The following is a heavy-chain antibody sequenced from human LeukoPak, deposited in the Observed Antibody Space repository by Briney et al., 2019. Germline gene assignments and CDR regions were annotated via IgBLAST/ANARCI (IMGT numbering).Heavy chain of an antibody. J-gene: IGHJ4*02. D-gene: IGHD3-22*01. CDR1: GFTFRSYD. CDR3: ARGWEYDSSGYYQYYFDY. V-gene: IGHV3-30*02. CDR2: IRNDGSDK. Sequence: GGSLRLSCAASGFTFRSYDMHWVRQAPGKGLEWLAFIRNDGSDKYYLDSVKGRFTISRDKTKNTLYLQMTSLRAEDTAVYYCARGWEYDSSGYYQYYFDYWGQGTLVTVSS.